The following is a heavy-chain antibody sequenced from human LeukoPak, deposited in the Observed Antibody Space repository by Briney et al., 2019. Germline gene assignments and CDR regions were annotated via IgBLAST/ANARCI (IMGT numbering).Heavy chain of an antibody. CDR3: ARRTYCSSTSCFPYYFDY. D-gene: IGHD2-2*01. J-gene: IGHJ4*02. CDR1: GYSFTSYW. Sequence: GESLKISCKGSGYSFTSYWIGWVRQMPGKGLEWMGIIYPGASDTRYSPSFQGQVTISADKSISTAYLQWSSLKASDTAMYYCARRTYCSSTSCFPYYFDYWGQGTLVTVSS. V-gene: IGHV5-51*01. CDR2: IYPGASDT.